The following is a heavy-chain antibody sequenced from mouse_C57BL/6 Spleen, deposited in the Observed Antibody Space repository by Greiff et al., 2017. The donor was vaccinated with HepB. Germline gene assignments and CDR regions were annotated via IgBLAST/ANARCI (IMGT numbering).Heavy chain of an antibody. CDR2: IYPGNSDT. CDR3: TFTTVVAEDFDY. Sequence: EVQLQESGTVLARPGASVKMSCKTSGYTFTSYWMHWVKQRPGQGLEWIGAIYPGNSDTSYNQKFKGKAKLTAVTSASTAYMELSSLTNEDSAVYYCTFTTVVAEDFDYWGQGTTLTVSS. J-gene: IGHJ2*01. D-gene: IGHD1-1*01. CDR1: GYTFTSYW. V-gene: IGHV1-5*01.